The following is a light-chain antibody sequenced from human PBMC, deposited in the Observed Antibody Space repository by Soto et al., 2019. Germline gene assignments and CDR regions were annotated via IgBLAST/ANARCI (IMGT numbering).Light chain of an antibody. CDR2: GSN. Sequence: QSVLTQPPSASGTPGQRVTISCSGTGSNIGTNYVYWYQQLPGTAPKLLIFGSNQRPSGVPDRFSGSKSGTSASLAISGLRSEDEADYYCAAWDDSLNGYVFGTGTKVTVL. J-gene: IGLJ1*01. CDR1: GSNIGTNY. V-gene: IGLV1-47*02. CDR3: AAWDDSLNGYV.